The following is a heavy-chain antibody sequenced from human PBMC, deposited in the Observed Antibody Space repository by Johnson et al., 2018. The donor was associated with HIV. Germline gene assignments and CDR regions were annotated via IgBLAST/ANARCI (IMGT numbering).Heavy chain of an antibody. D-gene: IGHD1-26*01. CDR3: ARIGGSYLVLWAFDI. CDR2: ISYDGNNK. Sequence: QMLLVESGGGVVQPGRSLRLSCAASGFTFSNFALHWVRQAPGQGLEWVAIISYDGNNKYYADSVKGRFTISRDNSKNTLYMQMNSLKPEDTALYYCARIGGSYLVLWAFDIWGQGTMVTVSS. J-gene: IGHJ3*02. V-gene: IGHV3-30-3*01. CDR1: GFTFSNFA.